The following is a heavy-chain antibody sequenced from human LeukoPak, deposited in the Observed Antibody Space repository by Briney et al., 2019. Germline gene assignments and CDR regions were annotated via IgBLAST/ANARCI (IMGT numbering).Heavy chain of an antibody. CDR2: ISAYNGNT. CDR3: ARARWGYPKGLIDY. J-gene: IGHJ4*02. CDR1: GYTFTSYG. D-gene: IGHD5-18*01. V-gene: IGHV1-18*01. Sequence: ASVKVSCKASGYTFTSYGMSWVRQAPGQGLEWMGWISAYNGNTNYAQKLQGRVTMTTDTSTSTAYMELRGLRSDDTAVYYCARARWGYPKGLIDYWGQGTLVTVSS.